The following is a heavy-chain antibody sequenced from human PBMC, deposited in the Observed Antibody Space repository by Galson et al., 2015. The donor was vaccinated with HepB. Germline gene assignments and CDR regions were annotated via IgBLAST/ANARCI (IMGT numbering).Heavy chain of an antibody. CDR2: TYYTGSS. CDR3: ARAPYYFVSGSYLSPPAPDAFDV. J-gene: IGHJ3*01. V-gene: IGHV4-31*03. D-gene: IGHD3-10*01. CDR1: GASISSGGYY. Sequence: TLSLTCSVSGASISSGGYYWSWIRQYPGKGLEWIGYTYYTGSSYYSPTLKSRLAISIDASKNEVSLRMISVTVADTAVYYCARAPYYFVSGSYLSPPAPDAFDVWGPGAMVTVSS.